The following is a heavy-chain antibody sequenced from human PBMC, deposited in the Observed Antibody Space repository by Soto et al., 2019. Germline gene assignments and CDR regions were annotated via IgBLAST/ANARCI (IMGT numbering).Heavy chain of an antibody. J-gene: IGHJ5*02. CDR3: ARVLAQQLDDWFDP. Sequence: SETLSLTCAVYGESFSGYYWSWIRQPPGKGLEWIGEINHSGSTNYNPSLKSRVTISVDTSKNQFSLKLSSVTAADTAVYYCARVLAQQLDDWFDPWGQGSLVSVSS. CDR1: GESFSGYY. D-gene: IGHD6-13*01. V-gene: IGHV4-34*01. CDR2: INHSGST.